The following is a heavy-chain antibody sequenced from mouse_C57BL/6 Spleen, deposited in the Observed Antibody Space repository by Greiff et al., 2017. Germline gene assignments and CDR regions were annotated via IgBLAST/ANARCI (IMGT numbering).Heavy chain of an antibody. CDR3: ARATAQASYYYAMDY. Sequence: VKLQQPGAELVRPGSSVKLSCKASGYTFTSYWMHWVKQRPIQGLEWIGNIDPSDSETHYNQKFKDKATLTVDKSSSTAYMQLSSLTSEDSAVYYCARATAQASYYYAMDYWGQGTSVTVSS. J-gene: IGHJ4*01. CDR2: IDPSDSET. V-gene: IGHV1-52*01. CDR1: GYTFTSYW. D-gene: IGHD3-2*02.